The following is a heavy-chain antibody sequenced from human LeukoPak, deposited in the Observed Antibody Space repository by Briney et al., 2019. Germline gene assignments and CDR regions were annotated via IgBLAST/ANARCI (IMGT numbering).Heavy chain of an antibody. V-gene: IGHV3-33*01. D-gene: IGHD1-7*01. CDR3: VRGVGVSRFNYLDP. J-gene: IGHJ5*02. CDR2: IWYDASNK. CDR1: GFTFSSFG. Sequence: GGSLRLSCAASGFTFSSFGMHWVRQAPGKGLEGVAVIWYDASNKYYVDSVKGRFTISRDNSKNTMYLQMNSLRDDDTAVYYCVRGVGVSRFNYLDPWGQGTLVIVSS.